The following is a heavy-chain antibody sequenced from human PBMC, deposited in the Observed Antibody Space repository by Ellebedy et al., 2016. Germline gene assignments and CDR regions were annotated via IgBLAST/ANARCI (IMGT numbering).Heavy chain of an antibody. Sequence: GGSLRLSCAASGFTFSNFAMYWVRQAPGKGLEWVAVISYHETTKYYAASVKDRFTISRDNSRNTLDLQMNSLTADDTAVYFCTKGAGTIEGYMDVWGKGTTVTVSS. D-gene: IGHD3-3*01. CDR2: ISYHETTK. J-gene: IGHJ6*03. V-gene: IGHV3-30-3*01. CDR3: TKGAGTIEGYMDV. CDR1: GFTFSNFA.